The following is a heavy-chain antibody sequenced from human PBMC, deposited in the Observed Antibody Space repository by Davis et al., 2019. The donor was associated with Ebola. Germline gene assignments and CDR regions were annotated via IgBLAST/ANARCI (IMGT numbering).Heavy chain of an antibody. V-gene: IGHV4-59*11. CDR1: GDSISSHY. D-gene: IGHD3-22*01. J-gene: IGHJ4*02. CDR2: IYSSGST. Sequence: PSETLSLTCTVSGDSISSHYWSWIRQPPGKGLEWIGYIYSSGSTNYNPSLKSRVTTSIDTSKKQFSLKLSSVTAADTAVYYCARDQGYYYDSSGYSAMYYFDYWGQGTLVTVSS. CDR3: ARDQGYYYDSSGYSAMYYFDY.